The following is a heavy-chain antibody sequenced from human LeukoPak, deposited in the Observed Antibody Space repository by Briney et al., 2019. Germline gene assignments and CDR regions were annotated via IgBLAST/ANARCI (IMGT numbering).Heavy chain of an antibody. CDR1: GGSFSGYY. CDR2: INHSGST. D-gene: IGHD3-10*01. Sequence: SSETLSLTCAAYGGSFSGYYWSWIRQPPGKGLEWIGEINHSGSTNYNPSLKSRVTISVDTSKNQFSLKLSSVTAADTAVYYCARQDNGSGLDYWGQGTLVTVSS. CDR3: ARQDNGSGLDY. V-gene: IGHV4-34*01. J-gene: IGHJ4*02.